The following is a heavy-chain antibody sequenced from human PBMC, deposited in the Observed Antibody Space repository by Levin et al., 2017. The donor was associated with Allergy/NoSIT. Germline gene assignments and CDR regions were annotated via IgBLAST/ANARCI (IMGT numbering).Heavy chain of an antibody. D-gene: IGHD6-13*01. CDR3: ARDRTITASGQTYYYGMDV. CDR2: MYNSGST. J-gene: IGHJ6*02. Sequence: SETLSLTCTVSGGSISSYYWSWIRQPPGKGLEWIGYMYNSGSTKYNPSLKSRVTISVDTSKNQFSLKLNSVTAADAAVYYCARDRTITASGQTYYYGMDVWGQGTTVTVSS. CDR1: GGSISSYY. V-gene: IGHV4-59*01.